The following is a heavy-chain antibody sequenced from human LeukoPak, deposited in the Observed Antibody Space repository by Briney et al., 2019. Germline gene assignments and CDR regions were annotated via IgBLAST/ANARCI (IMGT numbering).Heavy chain of an antibody. Sequence: PGRSLRLSCAASGFTFDDYAMHWVRQVPGKGLEWVSGISWNSGSIDYADSVKGRFTISRDNAKSSLYLQMYSLRAEDTALYYCAKDTALRYFDYFDYWGQGTLVTVSP. V-gene: IGHV3-9*01. CDR2: ISWNSGSI. CDR3: AKDTALRYFDYFDY. CDR1: GFTFDDYA. J-gene: IGHJ4*02. D-gene: IGHD3-9*01.